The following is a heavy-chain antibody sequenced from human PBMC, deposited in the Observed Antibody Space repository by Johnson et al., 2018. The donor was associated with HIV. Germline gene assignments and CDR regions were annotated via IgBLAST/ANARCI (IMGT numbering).Heavy chain of an antibody. CDR1: GFTFSDYY. J-gene: IGHJ3*02. V-gene: IGHV3-66*01. Sequence: QLVESGGGLVKPGGSLRLSCAASGFTFSDYYMSWVRQAPGKGLEWVSVIYSGGSTYYADSVKGRFTISRDNSKNTLYLQMNSLRAEDTAVYYCARACSAAHCYSAQAFDIWGQGTMVTVSS. CDR2: IYSGGST. D-gene: IGHD2-15*01. CDR3: ARACSAAHCYSAQAFDI.